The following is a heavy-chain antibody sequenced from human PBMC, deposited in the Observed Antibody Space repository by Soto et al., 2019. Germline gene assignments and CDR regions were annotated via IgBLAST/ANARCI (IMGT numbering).Heavy chain of an antibody. CDR1: GFTFSSYA. CDR2: ISYDGSNK. CDR3: ARDAGAWIQLWLRSGNGMDV. D-gene: IGHD5-18*01. J-gene: IGHJ6*02. Sequence: GGSLRLSCAASGFTFSSYAMHWVRQAPGKGLEWVAVISYDGSNKYYADSVKGRFTISRDNSKNTLYLQMNSLRAEDTAVYYCARDAGAWIQLWLRSGNGMDVWGQGTTVTVSS. V-gene: IGHV3-30-3*01.